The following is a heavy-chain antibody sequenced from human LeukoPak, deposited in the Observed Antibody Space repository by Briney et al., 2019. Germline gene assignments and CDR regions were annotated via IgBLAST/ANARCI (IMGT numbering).Heavy chain of an antibody. D-gene: IGHD2-21*02. CDR1: GGSISSVSYY. Sequence: SQTLSLTXTVSGGSISSVSYYWSWIRQPPGKGLEWIGRIYTSGSTSYNPSLKSRVTISIDTSKNQFSLKLSSVTAADTAVYYCARDASYCGGDCSFDYWGQGTLVTVSS. CDR2: IYTSGST. CDR3: ARDASYCGGDCSFDY. J-gene: IGHJ4*02. V-gene: IGHV4-61*02.